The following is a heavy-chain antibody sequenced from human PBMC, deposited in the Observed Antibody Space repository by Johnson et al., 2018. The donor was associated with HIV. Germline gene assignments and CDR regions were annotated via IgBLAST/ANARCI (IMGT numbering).Heavy chain of an antibody. V-gene: IGHV3-30*04. CDR3: AKSLFSISWPYDAFDM. D-gene: IGHD2/OR15-2a*01. J-gene: IGHJ3*02. Sequence: QVQLVESGGGVVQPGRSLRLSCAASGFTFSSYTMYWVRQAPGKGLEWVAVISYDGSNEYYADSVKGRFTISRDNSKNTLYLQMNSLRAEDTAVYYCAKSLFSISWPYDAFDMWGQGTMVTVS. CDR1: GFTFSSYT. CDR2: ISYDGSNE.